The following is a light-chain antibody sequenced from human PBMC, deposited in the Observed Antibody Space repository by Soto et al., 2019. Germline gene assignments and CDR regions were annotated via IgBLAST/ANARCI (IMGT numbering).Light chain of an antibody. Sequence: ELVLTQSLGTLSLSPGEEATLSGRASQSVDSNYVAWYQQKAGQTPRIIIYGATGRADGIPHRFSGSGSGTDFTLTISRLEPEDFEVYYCKQYGSSSTFGQGTKLEI. CDR2: GAT. V-gene: IGKV3-20*01. CDR1: QSVDSNY. CDR3: KQYGSSST. J-gene: IGKJ5*01.